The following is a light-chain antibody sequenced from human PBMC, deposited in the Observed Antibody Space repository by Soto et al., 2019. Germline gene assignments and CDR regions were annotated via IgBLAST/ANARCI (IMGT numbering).Light chain of an antibody. CDR2: GAS. CDR3: QQYGSSPPKT. CDR1: QSVSSSY. V-gene: IGKV3-20*01. Sequence: EIVLTQSPGTLSLSPGERATLSCRASQSVSSSYLAWYQQKPGQAPRLLIYGASSRATGIPDRFSGSGSGTDFTLTISRLEPEDFAVYYCQQYGSSPPKTFAQGTKV. J-gene: IGKJ1*01.